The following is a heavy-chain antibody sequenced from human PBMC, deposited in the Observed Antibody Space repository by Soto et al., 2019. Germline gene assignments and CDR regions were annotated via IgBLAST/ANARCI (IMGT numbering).Heavy chain of an antibody. CDR1: GFTFSSYA. V-gene: IGHV3-30-3*01. Sequence: GGSLTLSCAASGFTFSSYAMHWVRQAPGKGLEWVAVISYDGSNKYHADSVKGRFTISRDNSKNTLYLQMNSLRAEDTAVYYCARVRTPYYDFWSGYHYWGQGTLVNV. J-gene: IGHJ4*02. D-gene: IGHD3-3*01. CDR2: ISYDGSNK. CDR3: ARVRTPYYDFWSGYHY.